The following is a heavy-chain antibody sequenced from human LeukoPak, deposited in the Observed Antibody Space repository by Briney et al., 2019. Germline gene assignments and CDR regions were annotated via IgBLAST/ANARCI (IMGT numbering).Heavy chain of an antibody. CDR2: INHSGST. CDR3: ARGAARPSYYFDY. V-gene: IGHV4-34*01. D-gene: IGHD6-6*01. CDR1: GGSFSGYY. Sequence: SETLSLTCAVYGGSFSGYYWSWIRQPPGKGLGWIGEINHSGSTNYNPSLKSRVTISVDTSKNQFSLKLSSVTAADTAVYYCARGAARPSYYFDYWGQGTLVTVSS. J-gene: IGHJ4*02.